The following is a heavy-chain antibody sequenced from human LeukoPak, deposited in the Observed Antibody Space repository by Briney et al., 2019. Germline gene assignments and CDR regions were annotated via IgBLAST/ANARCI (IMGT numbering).Heavy chain of an antibody. Sequence: GGSLRLSCAASGFTFSSYGMHWVRQAPGKGLEWVAFIRYDGSNKYYADSVKGRFTISRDDSKNTLYLQMNSLRAEDTAVYYCANAGATNFDYWGQGTLVTVSS. CDR1: GFTFSSYG. CDR3: ANAGATNFDY. D-gene: IGHD1-26*01. V-gene: IGHV3-30*02. CDR2: IRYDGSNK. J-gene: IGHJ4*02.